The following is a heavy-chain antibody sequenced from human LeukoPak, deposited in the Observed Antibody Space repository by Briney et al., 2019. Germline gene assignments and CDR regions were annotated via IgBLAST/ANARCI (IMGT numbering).Heavy chain of an antibody. J-gene: IGHJ4*02. CDR1: GGSFSGSY. V-gene: IGHV4-34*01. CDR2: ISHSGST. Sequence: SETLSLTCAVYGGSFSGSYWSWIRQPPGKGLEWIGEISHSGSTSYNPSLKSRVTISVDTSRNQFSLKLSSLTAADTAVYYCARGGYSGSYPFDYWGQGTLVTVSS. D-gene: IGHD1-26*01. CDR3: ARGGYSGSYPFDY.